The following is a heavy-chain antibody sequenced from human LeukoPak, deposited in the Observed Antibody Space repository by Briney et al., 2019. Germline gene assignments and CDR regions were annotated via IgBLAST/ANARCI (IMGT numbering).Heavy chain of an antibody. D-gene: IGHD1-1*01. CDR2: VSPSDSDT. CDR3: VRQPRVHTPDF. J-gene: IGHJ4*02. V-gene: IGHV5-51*01. Sequence: GESLKISCEGSGYTFTNFWIGWVRQMPGKGLEWMGIVSPSDSDTRYSPSFQGQVTISADKSITTAYLQWSSLKASDTATYYCVRQPRVHTPDFWGQGALVTVSS. CDR1: GYTFTNFW.